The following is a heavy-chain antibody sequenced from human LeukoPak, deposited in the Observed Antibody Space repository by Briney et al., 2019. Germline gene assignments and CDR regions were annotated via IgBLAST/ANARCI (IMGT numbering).Heavy chain of an antibody. Sequence: PGGSLRLSCAASRFTFSSYAMHWVRQAPGKGLEWVAVISYDGSNKYYADSVKGRFTISRDNSKNTLYLQMNSLRAEDTAVYYCAKDRVQLWLGGVFDYWGQGTLVTVSS. CDR2: ISYDGSNK. D-gene: IGHD5-18*01. CDR3: AKDRVQLWLGGVFDY. J-gene: IGHJ4*02. CDR1: RFTFSSYA. V-gene: IGHV3-30-3*01.